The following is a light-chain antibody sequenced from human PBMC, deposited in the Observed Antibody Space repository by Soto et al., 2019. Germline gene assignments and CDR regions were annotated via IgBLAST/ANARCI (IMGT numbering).Light chain of an antibody. V-gene: IGKV3-20*01. CDR3: QQYHSAPLT. J-gene: IGKJ3*01. CDR1: QSVRSN. CDR2: GAS. Sequence: EIVTTHSPATLSVSPGPRPTLSCRAIQSVRSNLAWYQQKAGQAPRLLIYGASSRATGIPERFSGSGSGTDFTLTISRLEPEDFEVYYCQQYHSAPLTFGPGTKVDIK.